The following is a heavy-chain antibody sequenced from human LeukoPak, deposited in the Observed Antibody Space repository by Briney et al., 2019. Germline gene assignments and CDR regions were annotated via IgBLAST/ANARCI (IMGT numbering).Heavy chain of an antibody. CDR2: INPSGGST. Sequence: GASVKVSCKASGYTFTSYYMHWVRQAPGQGLEWMGIINPSGGSTSYAQKFQGRVTMTRDTSTSTVYMVLSSLRSEDTAVYYCARDRGRIGMDSWQRVFDYWGQGTLVTVSS. J-gene: IGHJ4*02. CDR1: GYTFTSYY. CDR3: ARDRGRIGMDSWQRVFDY. V-gene: IGHV1-46*01. D-gene: IGHD2-15*01.